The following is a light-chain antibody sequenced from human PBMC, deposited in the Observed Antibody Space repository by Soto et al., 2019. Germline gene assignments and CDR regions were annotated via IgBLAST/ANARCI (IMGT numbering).Light chain of an antibody. Sequence: QSALTQPPLVSAAPGQKVTISCSGSSSNIGNNYVSWYQQLPGTAPKLLIYENNKRPSGIPDRFSGSKSGTSATLGITGLQTGDEADYYCGTWDSSLSAGVFGTGTKVTVL. J-gene: IGLJ1*01. V-gene: IGLV1-51*02. CDR3: GTWDSSLSAGV. CDR1: SSNIGNNY. CDR2: ENN.